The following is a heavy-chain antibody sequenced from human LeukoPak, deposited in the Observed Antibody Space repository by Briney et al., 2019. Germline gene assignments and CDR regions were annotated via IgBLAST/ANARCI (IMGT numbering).Heavy chain of an antibody. V-gene: IGHV4-59*12. CDR1: GGSISSYY. J-gene: IGHJ6*02. Sequence: SETLSLTCTVSGGSISSYYWSWIRQPPGKGLEWIGYIYYSGSTNYNPSLKSRVTISVDTSKNQFSLKLSSVTAADTAVYYCSRGRTTVTTFRNFYYGMDVWGQGTAVTVSS. CDR2: IYYSGST. D-gene: IGHD4-17*01. CDR3: SRGRTTVTTFRNFYYGMDV.